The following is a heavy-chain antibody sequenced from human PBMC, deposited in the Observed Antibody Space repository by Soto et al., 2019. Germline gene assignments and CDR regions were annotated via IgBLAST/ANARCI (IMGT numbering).Heavy chain of an antibody. J-gene: IGHJ4*02. D-gene: IGHD2-2*01. Sequence: EVQLLESGGGLVQPGGSLRLSCAASGFTFSSYAMSWVRQAPGKGLEWVSAISGSGGSTYYADSVKGRFTISRDNSKNTLYLQMNSLRAEDTAVYYCAKVPIVVVAAAHWYYFDYWGQGTLVTVSS. CDR2: ISGSGGST. V-gene: IGHV3-23*01. CDR3: AKVPIVVVAAAHWYYFDY. CDR1: GFTFSSYA.